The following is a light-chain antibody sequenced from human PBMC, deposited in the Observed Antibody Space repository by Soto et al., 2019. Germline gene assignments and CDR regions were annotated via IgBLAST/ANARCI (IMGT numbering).Light chain of an antibody. V-gene: IGLV2-14*03. J-gene: IGLJ2*01. CDR3: SSYTSDTPPVL. CDR1: SSDVGGYNY. Sequence: QSALTQPASVSGSPGQSITISCTGTSSDVGGYNYVSWYQQHPGKAPKLILYDVSNRPSGVSNRFSGSKSGNTASLTISGLLAEDEADYYCSSYTSDTPPVLFGGGTKLTVL. CDR2: DVS.